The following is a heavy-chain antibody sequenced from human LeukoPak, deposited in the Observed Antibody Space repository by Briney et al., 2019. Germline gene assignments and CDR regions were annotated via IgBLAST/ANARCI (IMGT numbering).Heavy chain of an antibody. CDR1: GYTFTSYD. J-gene: IGHJ3*01. V-gene: IGHV1-8*01. Sequence: GASVKVSCKASGYTFTSYDINWVRQATGQGLEWMGWMNPNSGNTGYAQKFQGRVTMTTDASTSTAYMGLRDLRSDDSGVYYCARDTVRFAPSHPERAAFDVWGQGTMVTVSS. CDR2: MNPNSGNT. D-gene: IGHD3-3*01. CDR3: ARDTVRFAPSHPERAAFDV.